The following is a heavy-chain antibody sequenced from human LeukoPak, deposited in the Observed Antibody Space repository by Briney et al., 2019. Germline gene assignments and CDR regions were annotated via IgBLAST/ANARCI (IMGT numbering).Heavy chain of an antibody. CDR2: INPNSGGT. V-gene: IGHV1-2*02. J-gene: IGHJ6*03. CDR1: GYTFTGYY. D-gene: IGHD3-16*01. Sequence: ASVKVSCKASGYTFTGYYMHWVRQAPGQGLEWMGWINPNSGGTNYAQKFQGRVTMTRDTSISTAYMELSRLRSDDTAVYYCARPRGGGQSYYYYYMDVWGKGTTVTVSS. CDR3: ARPRGGGQSYYYYYMDV.